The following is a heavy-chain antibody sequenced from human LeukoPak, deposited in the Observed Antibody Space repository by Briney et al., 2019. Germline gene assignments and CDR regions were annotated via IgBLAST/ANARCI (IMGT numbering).Heavy chain of an antibody. CDR1: GYTLTELS. CDR3: ATSSLIEYCTNGVCHDY. CDR2: FDPEDGET. D-gene: IGHD2-8*01. V-gene: IGHV1-24*01. J-gene: IGHJ4*02. Sequence: EASVKVSCKVSGYTLTELSMHWVRQAPGKGLEWMGGFDPEDGETIYAQKFQGRVTKTEDTSTDTAYMELSSLRSEDTAVYYCATSSLIEYCTNGVCHDYWGQGTLVTVSS.